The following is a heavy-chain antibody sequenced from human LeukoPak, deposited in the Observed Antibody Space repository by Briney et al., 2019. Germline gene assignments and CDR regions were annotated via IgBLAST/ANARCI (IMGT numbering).Heavy chain of an antibody. CDR3: VRDRHYIGNREVRFPY. D-gene: IGHD3-10*01. V-gene: IGHV1-46*01. CDR1: GYTFTSYY. CDR2: INPSGGST. Sequence: ASVKVSCKASGYTFTSYYMHWVRQAPGQGLEWMGIINPSGGSTSYAQKFQGRVTMTRDTSTSTVYMELSSLRVEDTAVYYCVRDRHYIGNREVRFPYWGQGALVTVSS. J-gene: IGHJ4*02.